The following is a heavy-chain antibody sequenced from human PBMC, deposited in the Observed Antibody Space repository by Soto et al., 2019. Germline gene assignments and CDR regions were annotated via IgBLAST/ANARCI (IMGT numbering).Heavy chain of an antibody. J-gene: IGHJ6*02. CDR1: GYTFTSYG. D-gene: IGHD3-3*01. CDR2: ISAYNGNT. V-gene: IGHV1-18*01. Sequence: ASVKVSCKASGYTFTSYGISWVRRAPGQGLEWMGWISAYNGNTNYAQKLQGRVTMTTDTSTSTAYMELRSLRSDDTAVYYCARDMGLPRRPTSVTIFGVVNNYDYYYGMGVWGQGTTVTVSS. CDR3: ARDMGLPRRPTSVTIFGVVNNYDYYYGMGV.